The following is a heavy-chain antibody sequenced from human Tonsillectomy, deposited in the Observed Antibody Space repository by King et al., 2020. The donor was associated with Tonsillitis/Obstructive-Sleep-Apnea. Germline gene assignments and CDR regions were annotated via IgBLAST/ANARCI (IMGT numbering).Heavy chain of an antibody. J-gene: IGHJ6*02. Sequence: VQLVESGGGVVQPGRSLRISCAASGFTFSTYGIHWVRQAPGKGLEWVAIIWHDGINKYYADSVKGRFTISRDNSKNTLYLEMNSLRAEDTAGYYCARDTHYYGSGSYYPRHYYGMDVWGQGTTVTVSS. CDR3: ARDTHYYGSGSYYPRHYYGMDV. D-gene: IGHD3-10*01. CDR1: GFTFSTYG. CDR2: IWHDGINK. V-gene: IGHV3-33*01.